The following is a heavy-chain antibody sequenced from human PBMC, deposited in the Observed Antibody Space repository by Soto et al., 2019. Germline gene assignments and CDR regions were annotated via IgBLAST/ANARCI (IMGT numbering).Heavy chain of an antibody. CDR3: ARDTPVYCTNGVCYPPVDYYYYGMDV. D-gene: IGHD2-8*01. CDR1: GFTFSSYG. J-gene: IGHJ6*02. CDR2: IWHDGSNK. V-gene: IGHV3-33*01. Sequence: PGGSLRLSCAASGFTFSSYGMHWVRQAPGKGLEWVAVIWHDGSNKYYADSVKGRFTISRDNSKNTLYLQMNSLRAEDTAVYYCARDTPVYCTNGVCYPPVDYYYYGMDVWGQGTTVTVSS.